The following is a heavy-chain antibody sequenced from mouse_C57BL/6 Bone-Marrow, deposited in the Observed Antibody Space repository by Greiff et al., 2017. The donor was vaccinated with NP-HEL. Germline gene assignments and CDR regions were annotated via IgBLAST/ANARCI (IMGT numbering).Heavy chain of an antibody. D-gene: IGHD3-2*02. CDR3: TRLDSSGYLDY. Sequence: VQLKESGGGLVQPGGSMKLSCAASGFTFSDAWMDWVRQSPEKGLEWVAEIRNKANNHATYYAESVKGRFTISRDDSKSSVYLQMNSLRAEDTGIYYCTRLDSSGYLDYWGQGTTLTVSS. CDR1: GFTFSDAW. V-gene: IGHV6-6*01. CDR2: IRNKANNHAT. J-gene: IGHJ2*01.